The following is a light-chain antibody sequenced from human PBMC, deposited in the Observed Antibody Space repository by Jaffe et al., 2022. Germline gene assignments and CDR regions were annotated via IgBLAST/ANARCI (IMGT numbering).Light chain of an antibody. J-gene: IGKJ4*01. CDR2: DAS. V-gene: IGKV3-20*01. CDR1: QSVSSSY. CDR3: QQYGSSPLT. Sequence: EIVLTQSPGTLSLSPGERATLSCRASQSVSSSYLGWYQQKPGQAPRLLIYDASSRAAGIPDRFSGSGSGTDFTLTVNRLEPEDFAVYYCQQYGSSPLTFGGGTKVEIK.